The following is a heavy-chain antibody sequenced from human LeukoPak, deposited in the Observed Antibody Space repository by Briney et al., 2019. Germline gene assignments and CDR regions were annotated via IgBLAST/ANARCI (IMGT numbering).Heavy chain of an antibody. D-gene: IGHD3-22*01. J-gene: IGHJ4*02. CDR2: IIPIFGTA. V-gene: IGHV1-69*05. CDR3: ARHQGGRGGYWFDF. Sequence: ASVKVSCKASGGTFSSYAISWVRQAPGQGLEWMGGIIPIFGTANYAQKFQGRVTITTDESTSTAYMELSSLRSEDTAVFYCARHQGGRGGYWFDFWGQGTLVTVSS. CDR1: GGTFSSYA.